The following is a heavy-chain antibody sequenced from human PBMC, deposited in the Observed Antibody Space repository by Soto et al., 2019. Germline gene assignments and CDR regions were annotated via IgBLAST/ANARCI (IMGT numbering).Heavy chain of an antibody. V-gene: IGHV3-43*01. D-gene: IGHD5-12*01. Sequence: GSLRLTGAASGXTFDDYTMDWVRQAPGRGLEWVSLIIWEGGRTYYADSVNGLFTIYRDNSKNSLYLKMKSLRTEDSALYYCAKGMGGLRRRTESYYYGMDVWGQGTTGTVS. CDR3: AKGMGGLRRRTESYYYGMDV. J-gene: IGHJ6*02. CDR2: IIWEGGRT. CDR1: GXTFDDYT.